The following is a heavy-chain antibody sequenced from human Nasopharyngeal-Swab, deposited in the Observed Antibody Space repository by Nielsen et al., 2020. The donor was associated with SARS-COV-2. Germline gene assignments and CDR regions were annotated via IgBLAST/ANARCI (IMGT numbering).Heavy chain of an antibody. CDR2: LTHDVST. J-gene: IGHJ6*02. CDR3: ARGGLPYYYYPLDV. D-gene: IGHD2-21*01. CDR1: GGSVSGCS. Sequence: SETLSLTCGVYGGSVSGCSWSWIRQPPGRGLEWIGDLTHDVSTTYNASFRGRSAITSDRSSNQVSMRVNSMTAADSALYFCARGGLPYYYYPLDVWGQGTTVTVSS. V-gene: IGHV4-34*01.